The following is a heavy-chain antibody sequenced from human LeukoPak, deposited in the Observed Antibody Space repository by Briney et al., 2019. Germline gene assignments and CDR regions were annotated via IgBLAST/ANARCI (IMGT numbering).Heavy chain of an antibody. V-gene: IGHV4-4*02. CDR3: ARYCSSSWLLFDS. J-gene: IGHJ4*02. CDR2: IFHSGST. CDR1: GESISSSTW. Sequence: PSETLSLTCAVSGESISSSTWWSWVRQPPGKGLEWIGEIFHSGSTNYNPSLKSRVTISVDRSKNQFSLNLTSVTAADTAVYYCARYCSSSWLLFDSWGQGTLVTVSS. D-gene: IGHD2-2*01.